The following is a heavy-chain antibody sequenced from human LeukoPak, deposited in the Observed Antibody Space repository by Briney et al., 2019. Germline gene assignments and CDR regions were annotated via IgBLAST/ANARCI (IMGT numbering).Heavy chain of an antibody. CDR1: GGTFSSYA. V-gene: IGHV1-69*01. CDR3: AREHIRYYDFWSGPSPAQYYFDF. Sequence: SVKVSCKASGGTFSSYAISWVRQAPGQGLEWMGGIIPIFGTANYAQKFQGRVTITADESTSTAYMELSSLRSEDTAVYYCAREHIRYYDFWSGPSPAQYYFDFWGQGTLVTVSS. J-gene: IGHJ4*02. CDR2: IIPIFGTA. D-gene: IGHD3-3*01.